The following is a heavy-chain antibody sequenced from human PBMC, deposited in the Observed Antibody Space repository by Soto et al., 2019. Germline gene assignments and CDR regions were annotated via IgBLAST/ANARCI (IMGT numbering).Heavy chain of an antibody. CDR3: TRHLELPVHGRNTFYYGLDV. V-gene: IGHV5-51*01. D-gene: IGHD1-1*01. CDR1: GYGFDGFW. J-gene: IGHJ6*02. CDR2: IFPRDSEI. Sequence: EVQLVQSGAEVKKPGESLKISCTALGYGFDGFWIGWVRQMPGKGLEWMGIIFPRDSEIKYSPSFQGQVTISADTSISSAYLQWSSLKASDTVSYYCTRHLELPVHGRNTFYYGLDVWGQGTTVTVSS.